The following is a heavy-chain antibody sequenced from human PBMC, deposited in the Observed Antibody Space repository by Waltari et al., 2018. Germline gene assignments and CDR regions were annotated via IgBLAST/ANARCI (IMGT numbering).Heavy chain of an antibody. CDR1: GFTFRSYG. CDR2: ISNDGNYD. D-gene: IGHD4-17*01. V-gene: IGHV3-30*03. Sequence: QVQLVESGGGVVQPGRSLRLSCAASGFTFRSYGMHWVRQAPGKGLEWVTVISNDGNYDYDADSVKGRFTIFRDNSKNTLYLQMNSLRAEDTAVYYCARPYGDYARGGFDYWGQGTLVTVSS. CDR3: ARPYGDYARGGFDY. J-gene: IGHJ4*02.